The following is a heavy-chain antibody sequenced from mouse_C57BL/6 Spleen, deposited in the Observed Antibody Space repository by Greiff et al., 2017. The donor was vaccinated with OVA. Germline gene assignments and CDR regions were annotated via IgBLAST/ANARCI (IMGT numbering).Heavy chain of an antibody. CDR1: GYTFTSYW. Sequence: QVQLQQPGAELVKPGASVKLSCKASGYTFTSYWMHWVKQRPGRGLEWIGRIDPNRGGTKYNEKFKSKATLTVDKPSSTAYMQLSSLTSEDSAVYYCARGDYSNYVYYAMDYWGQGTSVTVSS. D-gene: IGHD2-5*01. CDR2: IDPNRGGT. J-gene: IGHJ4*01. CDR3: ARGDYSNYVYYAMDY. V-gene: IGHV1-72*01.